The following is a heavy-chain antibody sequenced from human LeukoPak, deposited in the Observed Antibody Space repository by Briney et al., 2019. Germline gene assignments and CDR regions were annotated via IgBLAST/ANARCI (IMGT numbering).Heavy chain of an antibody. D-gene: IGHD4-23*01. V-gene: IGHV3-23*01. CDR1: RFTFSSYA. J-gene: IGHJ3*02. CDR3: AKNHYGGLDAFDI. CDR2: ISGTGYYT. Sequence: GGSLRLSCAASRFTFSSYAMSWVRQAPGKGLEWVSTISGTGYYTYYADSVKGRFTISRDNSKNALYLQMNSLRAEDTAVYYCAKNHYGGLDAFDIWGQGTMVTVSS.